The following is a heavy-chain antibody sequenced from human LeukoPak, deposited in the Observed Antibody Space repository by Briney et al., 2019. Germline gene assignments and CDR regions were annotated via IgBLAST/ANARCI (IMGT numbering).Heavy chain of an antibody. Sequence: GASVKVSCKASGYTFTGYYMHWVRQAPGQGLEWMGWISAYNGNTDYAQKLQGRVTMTTDTSTSTAYMELRSLRSDDTAVYYCARVLPQLLAFDYWGQGTLVTVSS. CDR2: ISAYNGNT. J-gene: IGHJ4*02. V-gene: IGHV1-18*04. CDR1: GYTFTGYY. CDR3: ARVLPQLLAFDY. D-gene: IGHD2-2*01.